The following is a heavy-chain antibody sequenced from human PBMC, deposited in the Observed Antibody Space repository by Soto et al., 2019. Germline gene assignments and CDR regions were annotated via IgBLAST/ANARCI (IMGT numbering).Heavy chain of an antibody. CDR3: AKDPTSYYDFWSGPFDS. CDR2: ISGSGGST. CDR1: GFTFSSYA. D-gene: IGHD3-3*01. V-gene: IGHV3-23*01. J-gene: IGHJ3*02. Sequence: GGSLRLSCAASGFTFSSYAMSWVRQAPGKGLEWVSAISGSGGSTYYADSVKGRFTISRDNSKNTLYLQMNSLRAEDTAVYYCAKDPTSYYDFWSGPFDSCGQGTMVTVSS.